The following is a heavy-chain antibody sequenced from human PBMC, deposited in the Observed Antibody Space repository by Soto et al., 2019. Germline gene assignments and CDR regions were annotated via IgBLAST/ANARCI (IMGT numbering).Heavy chain of an antibody. V-gene: IGHV4-31*03. D-gene: IGHD2-2*01. Sequence: QVQPQEACPGLVKPSQTLSLTFTVSGGSISSGGYYWSWIRQHPGKGLEWSGYIYYSGSTYYNPALKSRVTISVDTSKNQFSLKLSSVTAADTAVYYCARLEGDCSSTSCYGVNWFDPWGQGTLVTVSS. CDR1: GGSISSGGYY. CDR3: ARLEGDCSSTSCYGVNWFDP. J-gene: IGHJ5*02. CDR2: IYYSGST.